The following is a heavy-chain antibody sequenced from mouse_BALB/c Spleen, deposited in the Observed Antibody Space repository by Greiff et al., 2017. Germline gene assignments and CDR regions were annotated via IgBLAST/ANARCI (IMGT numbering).Heavy chain of an antibody. Sequence: EVQGVESGGGLVKPGGSLKLSCAASGFTFSSFGMHWVRQAPEKGLEWVAYISSGSSTIYYADTVKGRFTISRDNPKNTLFLQMTSLRSEDTAMYYCAREGNSPTFDYWGQGTTLTVSS. CDR1: GFTFSSFG. J-gene: IGHJ2*01. CDR3: AREGNSPTFDY. D-gene: IGHD2-1*01. CDR2: ISSGSSTI. V-gene: IGHV5-17*02.